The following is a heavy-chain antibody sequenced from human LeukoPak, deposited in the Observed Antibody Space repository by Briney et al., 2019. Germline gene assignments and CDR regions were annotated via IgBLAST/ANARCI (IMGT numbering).Heavy chain of an antibody. CDR2: ISGSGGST. CDR3: AKDLENSSSWYGYYFDY. Sequence: GGSLRLSCAASGFTFSSYAMSWVRQAPGKGLEWVSAISGSGGSTYYADSVKGRFTISRDNSKNTLYLQMNSLRAEDTAVYYCAKDLENSSSWYGYYFDYWGQGTLVTVSP. V-gene: IGHV3-23*01. CDR1: GFTFSSYA. D-gene: IGHD6-13*01. J-gene: IGHJ4*02.